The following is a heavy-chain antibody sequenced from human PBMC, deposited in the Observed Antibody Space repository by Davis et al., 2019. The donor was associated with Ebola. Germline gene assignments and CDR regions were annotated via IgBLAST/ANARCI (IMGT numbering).Heavy chain of an antibody. V-gene: IGHV4-34*09. D-gene: IGHD6-19*01. CDR1: GGSFSGYY. J-gene: IGHJ4*02. CDR3: ARDPMAGTPDF. CDR2: INHSGST. Sequence: LRLSCAVYGGSFSGYYWTWIRQPPGKGLEWIGEINHSGSTNYNPSLKSRVTISLDTSKNQFSLKLSSVTAADTAVYYCARDPMAGTPDFWGQGTLVTVSS.